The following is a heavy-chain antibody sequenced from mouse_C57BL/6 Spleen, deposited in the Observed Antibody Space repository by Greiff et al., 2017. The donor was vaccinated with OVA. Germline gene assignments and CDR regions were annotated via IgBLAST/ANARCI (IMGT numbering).Heavy chain of an antibody. CDR2: ISSGSSTI. V-gene: IGHV5-17*01. Sequence: EVQVVESGGGLVKPGGSLKLSCAASGFTFSDYGMHWVRQAPEKGLEWVAYISSGSSTIYYADTVKGRFTISRDNAKNTLFLQMTSLRSEDTAMYYCARRGVVATGWYFDYWGQGTTLTVSS. CDR1: GFTFSDYG. D-gene: IGHD1-1*01. J-gene: IGHJ2*01. CDR3: ARRGVVATGWYFDY.